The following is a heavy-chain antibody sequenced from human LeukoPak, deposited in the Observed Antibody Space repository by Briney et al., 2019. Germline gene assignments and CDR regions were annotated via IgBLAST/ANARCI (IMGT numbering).Heavy chain of an antibody. Sequence: GGSLRLPCAASGFTFSSYWIHWARQAPGKGLVWVSRINTDGSSTTYADSVKGRFTISRDNAKNTLYLQMNSLRAEDTAVYYCARDTYDGFDIWGQGTMVTVSS. J-gene: IGHJ3*02. CDR1: GFTFSSYW. CDR2: INTDGSST. CDR3: ARDTYDGFDI. V-gene: IGHV3-74*01.